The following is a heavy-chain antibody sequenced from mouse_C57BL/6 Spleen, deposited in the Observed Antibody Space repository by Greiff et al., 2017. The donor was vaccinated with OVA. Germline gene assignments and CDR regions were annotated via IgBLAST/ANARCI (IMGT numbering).Heavy chain of an antibody. CDR1: GYAFSSYW. CDR3: ARSMDSSQEQAY. D-gene: IGHD3-2*01. V-gene: IGHV1-80*01. J-gene: IGHJ3*01. Sequence: QVQLKESGAELVKPGASVKISCKASGYAFSSYWMNWVKQRPGKGLEWIGQIYPGDGDTNYNGKIKGKATLTADKSSSTASMQLSSQPSEDSAVYFCARSMDSSQEQAYWGQGTLVTVSA. CDR2: IYPGDGDT.